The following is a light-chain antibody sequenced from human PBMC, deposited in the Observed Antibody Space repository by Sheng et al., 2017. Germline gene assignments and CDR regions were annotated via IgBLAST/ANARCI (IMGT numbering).Light chain of an antibody. CDR3: QQYASSLPLI. V-gene: IGKV3-15*01. Sequence: EIVMTQSPATLSVSPGERATLSCRASQSVSSKLAWYQQKPGQAPRLLIYGASTRATGIPAKFSGSGSGTEFTLTISSLQSEDFAVYYCQQYASSLPLIFGGGTKVDMK. CDR2: GAS. CDR1: QSVSSK. J-gene: IGKJ4*01.